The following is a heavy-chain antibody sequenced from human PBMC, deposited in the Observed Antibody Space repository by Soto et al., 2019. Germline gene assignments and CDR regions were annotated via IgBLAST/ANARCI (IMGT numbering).Heavy chain of an antibody. D-gene: IGHD6-13*01. CDR3: ARSVGSSSWNPYYYYGMDV. V-gene: IGHV1-18*01. J-gene: IGHJ6*02. CDR2: ISAYNGNT. Sequence: ASVKVSCKASGYTFTSYGISWVRQAPGQGLEWMGWISAYNGNTNYAQKLQGRVTMTTDTSTSTAYIELRSLRSDDTAVYYCARSVGSSSWNPYYYYGMDVWGQGTTVTVSS. CDR1: GYTFTSYG.